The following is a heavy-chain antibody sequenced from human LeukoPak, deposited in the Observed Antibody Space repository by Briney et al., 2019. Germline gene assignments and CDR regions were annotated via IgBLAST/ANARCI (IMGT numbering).Heavy chain of an antibody. J-gene: IGHJ4*02. CDR2: ISGSGGST. Sequence: GGSLRLSCAASGFTFSSYGMSWVRQAPGKGLEWVSAISGSGGSTYYADSVKGRFTISRDNSKNTLYLQMNSLRAEDTAVYYCVRDWGYDSSGYWQKYFDTWGQGTLVTVSS. CDR3: VRDWGYDSSGYWQKYFDT. V-gene: IGHV3-23*01. D-gene: IGHD3-22*01. CDR1: GFTFSSYG.